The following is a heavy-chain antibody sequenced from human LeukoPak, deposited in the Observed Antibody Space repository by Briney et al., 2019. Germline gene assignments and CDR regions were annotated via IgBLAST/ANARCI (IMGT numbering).Heavy chain of an antibody. CDR3: AKDFGAAAGTGY. CDR1: GFTVSNKY. CDR2: IYRGVYGGST. J-gene: IGHJ4*02. D-gene: IGHD6-13*01. Sequence: PGGSLRLSCAASGFTVSNKYMSWVRQAPGKGLEWVAVIYRGVYGGSTYYADSVKGRFTISRDNSKNTLDLQMNSLRAEDTVVYYCAKDFGAAAGTGYWGQGTLVTVSS. V-gene: IGHV3-53*01.